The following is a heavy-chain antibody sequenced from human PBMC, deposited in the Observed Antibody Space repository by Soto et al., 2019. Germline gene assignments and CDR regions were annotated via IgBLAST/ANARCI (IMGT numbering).Heavy chain of an antibody. Sequence: SETLSLTCAVYGGSFSGYYWSWIRQPPGKGLEWIGEINHSGSTNYNPSLKSRVTISVDTSKNQFSLKLSSVTAADTAVYYCASTRGDSFRYYYYMDVWGKGTTVTVSS. J-gene: IGHJ6*03. D-gene: IGHD2-21*02. V-gene: IGHV4-34*01. CDR1: GGSFSGYY. CDR3: ASTRGDSFRYYYYMDV. CDR2: INHSGST.